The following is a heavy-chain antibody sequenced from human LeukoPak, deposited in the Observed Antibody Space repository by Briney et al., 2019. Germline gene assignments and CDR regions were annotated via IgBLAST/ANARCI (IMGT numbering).Heavy chain of an antibody. CDR2: IYHSGST. CDR1: GYSISSGYY. Sequence: SETLSLTCAVSGYSISSGYYWGWIRQPPGKGLEWIGSIYHSGSTYYNPSLKSRVTISVDTSRNQFSLKLSSVTAADTAVYYCAGDSSGYYYGYWGQGTLVTVSS. CDR3: AGDSSGYYYGY. V-gene: IGHV4-38-2*01. D-gene: IGHD3-22*01. J-gene: IGHJ4*02.